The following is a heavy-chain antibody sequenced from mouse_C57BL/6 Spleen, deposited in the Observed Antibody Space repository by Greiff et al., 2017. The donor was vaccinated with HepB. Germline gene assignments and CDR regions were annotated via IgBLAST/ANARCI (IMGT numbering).Heavy chain of an antibody. CDR2: INPNNGGT. V-gene: IGHV1-18*01. CDR3: ARGYYYGSSSYYYAMDY. J-gene: IGHJ4*01. CDR1: GYTFTDYN. Sequence: EVQLQQSGPELVKPGASVKIPCKASGYTFTDYNMDWVKQSHGKSLEWIGDINPNNGGTIYNQKFKGKATLTVDKSSSTAYMELRSLTSEDTAVYYCARGYYYGSSSYYYAMDYWGQGTSVNVSS. D-gene: IGHD1-1*01.